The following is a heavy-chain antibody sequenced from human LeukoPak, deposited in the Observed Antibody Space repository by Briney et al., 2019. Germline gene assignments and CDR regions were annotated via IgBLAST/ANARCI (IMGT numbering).Heavy chain of an antibody. J-gene: IGHJ4*02. V-gene: IGHV4-39*07. CDR2: ISYSGTT. D-gene: IGHD3-10*01. Sequence: PSETLSLTCTVSGGSISSSSFYGAWIRQPPGKGLEWIGSISYSGTTYYNPSLKSRVTISVDTSKNQFSLKLSSVTAADTAVYYCARTPSGFDYWGQGTLVTVSS. CDR1: GGSISSSSFY. CDR3: ARTPSGFDY.